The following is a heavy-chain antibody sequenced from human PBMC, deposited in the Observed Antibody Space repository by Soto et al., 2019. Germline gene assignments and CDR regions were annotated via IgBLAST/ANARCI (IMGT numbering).Heavy chain of an antibody. J-gene: IGHJ5*01. CDR2: VYYNENT. Sequence: SETLSLTCSVSGASINNFAYYWGWIRQPPGKGLEWIGTVYYNENTYYNPSLKSRVAISVDTAKNQFSLNLRSVTAADTAIYFCARRERYYGSPGWLDPWGQGTLVTVSS. D-gene: IGHD3-10*01. CDR3: ARRERYYGSPGWLDP. V-gene: IGHV4-39*01. CDR1: GASINNFAYY.